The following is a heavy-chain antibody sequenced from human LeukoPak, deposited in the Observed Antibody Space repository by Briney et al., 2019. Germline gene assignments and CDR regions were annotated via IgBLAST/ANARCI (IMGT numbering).Heavy chain of an antibody. J-gene: IGHJ4*02. CDR2: ISAYNGNT. V-gene: IGHV1-18*01. CDR3: ARSRYYDSSGYSYFDY. CDR1: GYTFTSYG. D-gene: IGHD3-22*01. Sequence: ASVKVSCEASGYTFTSYGISWVRQAPGQGLEWMGWISAYNGNTNYAQKLQGRVTMTTDTSTSTAYMELRSLRSDDTAVYYCARSRYYDSSGYSYFDYWGQGTLVTVSS.